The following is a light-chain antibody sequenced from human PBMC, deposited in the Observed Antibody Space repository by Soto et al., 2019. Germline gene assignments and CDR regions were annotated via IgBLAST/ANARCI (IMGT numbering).Light chain of an antibody. J-gene: IGKJ1*01. CDR1: QSISSW. CDR3: QQYNSYSEA. CDR2: DAS. Sequence: DIQLTQSPSTPSAPVGAGVTITCRASQSISSWLAWYQQKPGKAPKLLIYDASSLESGVPSRFSGSGSGTEFTLTISSLQPDDFATYYCQQYNSYSEAFGQGTKVDIK. V-gene: IGKV1-5*01.